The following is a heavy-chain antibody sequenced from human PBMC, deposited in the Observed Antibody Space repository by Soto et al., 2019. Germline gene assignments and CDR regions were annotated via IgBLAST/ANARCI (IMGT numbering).Heavy chain of an antibody. CDR3: AKAILTGYFSYYYGMDV. J-gene: IGHJ6*02. CDR1: GFTFSSYA. CDR2: ISYDGSNK. V-gene: IGHV3-30-3*01. Sequence: PGGSLRLSCAASGFTFSSYAMHWVRQAPGKGLEWVSVISYDGSNKYYADSVKGRFTISRDNSKNTLYVQMNSRRAEDTAVYYCAKAILTGYFSYYYGMDVWGQGTTVTVSS. D-gene: IGHD3-9*01.